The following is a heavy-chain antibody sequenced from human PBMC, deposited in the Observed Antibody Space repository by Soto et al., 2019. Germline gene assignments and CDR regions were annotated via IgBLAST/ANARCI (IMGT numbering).Heavy chain of an antibody. D-gene: IGHD4-17*01. CDR1: GGTFSSYA. CDR2: IIPIFGTA. CDR3: ARERTTFTLTHDAFDI. V-gene: IGHV1-69*01. J-gene: IGHJ3*02. Sequence: QVPLVQSVAEVKKPGSSVKVSCKASGGTFSSYAISWVRQAPGQGLEWMGGIIPIFGTANYAQKFQGRVTITADESTSTAYMELSSLRSEDTAVYYCARERTTFTLTHDAFDIWGQGTMVTVSS.